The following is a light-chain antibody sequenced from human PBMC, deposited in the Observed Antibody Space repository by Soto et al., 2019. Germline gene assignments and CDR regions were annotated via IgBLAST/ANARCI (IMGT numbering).Light chain of an antibody. Sequence: EIVLTQSPATLSLSPGERATLSCRASQSVGTSLAWYQQKSGQAPRLLFYESSNRATYIPARFSASGSGTDFTLTISCPQSEDFATYYCQQYYSFPRTFGQGTKVEIK. CDR3: QQYYSFPRT. V-gene: IGKV3-11*01. CDR1: QSVGTS. CDR2: ESS. J-gene: IGKJ1*01.